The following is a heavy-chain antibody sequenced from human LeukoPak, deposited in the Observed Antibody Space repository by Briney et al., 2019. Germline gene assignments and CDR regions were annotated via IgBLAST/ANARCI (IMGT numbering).Heavy chain of an antibody. CDR2: INPNSGGT. Sequence: ASVKVSCKASGYTFTGYYMHWVRQAPGQGLEWMGWINPNSGGTNYAQKFQGRVTMTRDTSISTAYMELSRLRSDDTAVYYCARGGQSIAAAGTDWFDPWGQGTLVTVSS. V-gene: IGHV1-2*02. D-gene: IGHD6-13*01. J-gene: IGHJ5*02. CDR3: ARGGQSIAAAGTDWFDP. CDR1: GYTFTGYY.